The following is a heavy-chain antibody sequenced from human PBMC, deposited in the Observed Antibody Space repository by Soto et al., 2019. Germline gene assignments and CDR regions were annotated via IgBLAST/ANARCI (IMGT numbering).Heavy chain of an antibody. CDR1: GDSIISSDFY. CDR3: ARHSLALRKNNWFDP. D-gene: IGHD3-3*02. Sequence: SETLSLTCTVSGDSIISSDFYWGWVRQPPGKGLEWIGSIFYLGSSHYNPSLKSRVTMSVDTSKNQFSLRLRSVTAADTALYFCARHSLALRKNNWFDPWGQGIMVTVSS. J-gene: IGHJ5*02. V-gene: IGHV4-39*01. CDR2: IFYLGSS.